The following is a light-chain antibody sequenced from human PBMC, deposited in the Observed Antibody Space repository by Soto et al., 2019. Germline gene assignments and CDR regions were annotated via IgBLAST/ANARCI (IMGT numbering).Light chain of an antibody. V-gene: IGLV2-11*01. CDR3: CSSAVSHTYV. Sequence: QSVLTQPRSVSGSPGQSVTISCTGTSSDVGANNYVSWHQQHPGKAPKLMIFDVTKRPSGVPDRFSGSKSGNTASLTISGLQAEDEADYYCCSSAVSHTYVFGTGTKVTVL. CDR2: DVT. J-gene: IGLJ1*01. CDR1: SSDVGANNY.